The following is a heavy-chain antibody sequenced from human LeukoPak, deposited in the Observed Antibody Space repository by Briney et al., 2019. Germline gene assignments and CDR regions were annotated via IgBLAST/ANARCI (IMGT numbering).Heavy chain of an antibody. CDR1: GFTFSSYG. CDR3: AKMRWKYCSSTSCPYYFDY. Sequence: GGSLRLSCAASGFTFSSYGMHWVRQAPGKGLEWVAFIRYDGSNKYYADSVKGRFTISRDNPKNTLYLQMNSLRAEDTAVYYCAKMRWKYCSSTSCPYYFDYWGQGTLVTVSS. J-gene: IGHJ4*02. D-gene: IGHD2-2*01. CDR2: IRYDGSNK. V-gene: IGHV3-30*02.